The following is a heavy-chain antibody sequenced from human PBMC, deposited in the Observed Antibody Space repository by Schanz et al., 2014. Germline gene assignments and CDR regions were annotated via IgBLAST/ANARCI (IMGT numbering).Heavy chain of an antibody. CDR3: VRDEGKDGYNLAFDV. D-gene: IGHD5-12*01. V-gene: IGHV3-53*01. CDR2: LYIRST. Sequence: EVQLVESGGGLIHPGGSLRLSCAVSGFTVNTNYMTWVRQAPGKGLECVSILYIRSTYYADSVKGRFTISRDNSKNMVFLQMNSLRVEDTAIYYCVRDEGKDGYNLAFDVWGQGTLVTVSS. J-gene: IGHJ3*01. CDR1: GFTVNTNY.